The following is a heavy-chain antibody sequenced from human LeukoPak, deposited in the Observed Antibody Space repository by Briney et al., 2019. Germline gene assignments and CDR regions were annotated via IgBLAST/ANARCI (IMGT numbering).Heavy chain of an antibody. Sequence: GGSLRLSCAASGFTFSDYYMSWIRQAPGKGLEWVSYISSSGSTIYYADSVKGRFTISRDNAKNSLYLQMNSLRADDTAAYYCARGRRILGGPENAGDFFDFWGQGSLVTVSS. V-gene: IGHV3-11*01. CDR1: GFTFSDYY. J-gene: IGHJ4*01. CDR2: ISSSGSTI. CDR3: ARGRRILGGPENAGDFFDF. D-gene: IGHD3-16*01.